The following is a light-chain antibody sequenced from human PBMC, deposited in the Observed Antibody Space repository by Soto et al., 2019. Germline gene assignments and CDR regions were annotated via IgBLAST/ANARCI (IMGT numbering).Light chain of an antibody. J-gene: IGKJ5*01. CDR1: QSVSNF. CDR3: KQRSNWPIT. V-gene: IGKV3-11*01. CDR2: DTS. Sequence: EIVLTQSPGTLSWSAGKRATLSCTASQSVSNFLAWYQQKPGQAPRLLIYDTSNRATGIPARFSGSGSGTDFTLTIKNLDPEDFAVYYCKQRSNWPITFGQGTRLEIK.